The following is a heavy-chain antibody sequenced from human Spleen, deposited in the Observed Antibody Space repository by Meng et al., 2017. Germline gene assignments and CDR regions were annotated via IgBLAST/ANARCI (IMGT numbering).Heavy chain of an antibody. CDR1: GGSISSYY. J-gene: IGHJ5*02. CDR3: AREVRGDYALNWFDP. Sequence: ESLKISCSVSGGSISSYYWSWIRQPPGKGLEWIGYIYYSGSTNYNPSLKSRVTISVDTSKNQFSLKLSSVTAADTAVYYCAREVRGDYALNWFDPWGQGTLVTVSS. V-gene: IGHV4-59*01. CDR2: IYYSGST. D-gene: IGHD4-17*01.